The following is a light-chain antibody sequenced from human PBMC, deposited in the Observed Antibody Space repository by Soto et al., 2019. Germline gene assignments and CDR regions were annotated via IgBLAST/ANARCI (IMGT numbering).Light chain of an antibody. CDR1: QSVSRSY. CDR2: GAS. J-gene: IGKJ1*01. CDR3: QQYGSSGT. V-gene: IGKV3-20*01. Sequence: IVCTQTAGTLSLSPGERATLSCRASQSVSRSYLAWYKQKPGQTRRLLIYGASTRAAGIPARFSGSGSGTDFTLTISRLEPEDSAVYYCQQYGSSGTFGQGTKV.